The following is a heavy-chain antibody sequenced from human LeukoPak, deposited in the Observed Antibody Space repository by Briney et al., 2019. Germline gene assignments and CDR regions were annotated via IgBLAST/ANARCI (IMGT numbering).Heavy chain of an antibody. J-gene: IGHJ6*03. Sequence: PGGSLRLSCAASGFTFSNSAMTWVRQTPGKGLEWVSAISGSGGSTYYADSVKGRFTISRDNSKNTLSLQMNSLRADDTAVYYCAKRRGLELTYYYHMDVWGKGTTVTVSS. CDR2: ISGSGGST. CDR3: AKRRGLELTYYYHMDV. CDR1: GFTFSNSA. V-gene: IGHV3-23*01. D-gene: IGHD1-7*01.